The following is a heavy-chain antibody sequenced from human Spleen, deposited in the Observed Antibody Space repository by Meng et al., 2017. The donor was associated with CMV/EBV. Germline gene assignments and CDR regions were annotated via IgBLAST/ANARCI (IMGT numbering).Heavy chain of an antibody. Sequence: GGSLRLSCAASGFTFSSYGMHWVRQAPGKGLEWVAFIRYDGSNKYYPDSVKGRFTISRDNSKNTLYLQMNSLRAEDTAVYYCAKDTTIFGVIGNWFDPWGQGTLVTVSS. CDR1: GFTFSSYG. CDR3: AKDTTIFGVIGNWFDP. J-gene: IGHJ5*02. V-gene: IGHV3-30*02. D-gene: IGHD3-3*01. CDR2: IRYDGSNK.